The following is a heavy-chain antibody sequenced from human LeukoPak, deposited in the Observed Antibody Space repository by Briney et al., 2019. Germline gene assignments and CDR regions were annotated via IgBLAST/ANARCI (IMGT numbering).Heavy chain of an antibody. J-gene: IGHJ6*02. Sequence: SETLSLTCTVSGGSISSYYWSWIRQPAGKGLEWIGRIYTSGSTNYNPSLKSRVTMSVDTSKNQFSLKLSSVTAADTAVYYCARVLGDYSSSWYSEDVWGQGTTVTVSS. V-gene: IGHV4-4*07. CDR1: GGSISSYY. CDR2: IYTSGST. D-gene: IGHD6-13*01. CDR3: ARVLGDYSSSWYSEDV.